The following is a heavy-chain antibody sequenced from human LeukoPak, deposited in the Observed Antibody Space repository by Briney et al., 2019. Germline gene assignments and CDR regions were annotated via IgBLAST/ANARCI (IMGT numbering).Heavy chain of an antibody. J-gene: IGHJ4*02. D-gene: IGHD6-13*01. CDR3: ARAHSSSWYDY. V-gene: IGHV3-23*01. Sequence: PGGSLRLSCAASGFTFSTYAMSWVRQAPGKGLEWVSSISGRGNNTYYADSVKGRFTISRDNSKNTLHLQMNSLRVEDTAIYYCARAHSSSWYDYWGQGTLVIVSS. CDR1: GFTFSTYA. CDR2: ISGRGNNT.